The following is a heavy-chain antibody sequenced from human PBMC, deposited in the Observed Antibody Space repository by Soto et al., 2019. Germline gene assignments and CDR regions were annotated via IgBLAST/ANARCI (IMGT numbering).Heavy chain of an antibody. CDR1: GFTFSNYR. J-gene: IGHJ3*02. CDR3: ARQAWAHDASDI. CDR2: ISSSSSTI. V-gene: IGHV3-48*01. Sequence: GGSLRLSCAASGFTFSNYRMNWVRQAPGKGLEWVSYISSSSSTIYYADSVKGRFTISRENAKDSVYLRMNSLRAEDTAVYYCARQAWAHDASDIWGQGTMVTVSS.